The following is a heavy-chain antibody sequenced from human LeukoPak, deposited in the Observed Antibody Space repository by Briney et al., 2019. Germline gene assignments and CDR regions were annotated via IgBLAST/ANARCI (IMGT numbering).Heavy chain of an antibody. CDR2: ISWDGGIT. CDR1: GFTFHHYS. D-gene: IGHD5-12*01. Sequence: PGGSLRLSCAASGFTFHHYSMHWVRRPPGQGLEWVSLISWDGGITYYADSVRGRFTISRDNSKNSLSLEMNSLRTEDTALYYCAKDSNTGGYSFGSWGQGTLVTVTS. V-gene: IGHV3-43*01. J-gene: IGHJ4*02. CDR3: AKDSNTGGYSFGS.